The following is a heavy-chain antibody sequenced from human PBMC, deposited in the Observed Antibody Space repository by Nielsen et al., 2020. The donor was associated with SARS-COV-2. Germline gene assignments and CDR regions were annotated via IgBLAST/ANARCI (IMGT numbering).Heavy chain of an antibody. J-gene: IGHJ4*02. V-gene: IGHV3-48*01. CDR2: LSLTSATS. Sequence: SLSLSSAASGFSFSAFIMNWVRQPPGNLLDWVSYLSLTSATSLYAKSVKGRFTISRDNAKNSLYLQMNNLRAEDTAVYYCARDRTVSGEVVTLDWSQGTLVTVSS. D-gene: IGHD3-3*01. CDR1: GFSFSAFI. CDR3: ARDRTVSGEVVTLD.